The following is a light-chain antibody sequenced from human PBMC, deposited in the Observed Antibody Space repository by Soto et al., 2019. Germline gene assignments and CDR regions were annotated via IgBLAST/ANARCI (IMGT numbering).Light chain of an antibody. J-gene: IGKJ1*01. CDR1: QSVSSN. CDR3: QQYNNWPRT. Sequence: EIVMTQSPATLSVSPGERATLSCRASQSVSSNLAWYQQKFGQAPRLLTYGASTRATGIPARFSGSGSGTDFTLTISSLQSEDLAVYYCQQYNNWPRTFGQGTKV. CDR2: GAS. V-gene: IGKV3-15*01.